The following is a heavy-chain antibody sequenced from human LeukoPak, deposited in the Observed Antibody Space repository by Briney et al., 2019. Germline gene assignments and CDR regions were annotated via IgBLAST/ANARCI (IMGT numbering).Heavy chain of an antibody. CDR2: ISPNGGT. CDR1: DNTISSGHF. V-gene: IGHV4-38-2*01. D-gene: IGHD5/OR15-5a*01. CDR3: ARVRPPAVGPEQSVYSFDY. Sequence: SETLSLTCAVSDNTISSGHFWGWIRQSPGKGLEWIGIISPNGGTFYIPSLRSRFTMSIDTSKNQFSLHLNSVTGADTAVYYCARVRPPAVGPEQSVYSFDYWGLGTLVTVS. J-gene: IGHJ4*02.